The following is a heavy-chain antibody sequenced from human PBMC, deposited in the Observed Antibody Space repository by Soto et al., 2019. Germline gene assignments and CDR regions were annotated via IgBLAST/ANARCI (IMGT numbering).Heavy chain of an antibody. J-gene: IGHJ4*02. V-gene: IGHV3-23*01. CDR3: AKGDIVVVVAATDRPLDY. D-gene: IGHD2-15*01. Sequence: EVQLLESGGGLVQPGGSLRLSCAASGFTFSSYAMSWVRQAPGKGLEWVSAISGSGGSTYYADSVKGRFTISRDNSKNTLYLQMNSRRAEDTAVYYCAKGDIVVVVAATDRPLDYWGQGTLVTVSS. CDR1: GFTFSSYA. CDR2: ISGSGGST.